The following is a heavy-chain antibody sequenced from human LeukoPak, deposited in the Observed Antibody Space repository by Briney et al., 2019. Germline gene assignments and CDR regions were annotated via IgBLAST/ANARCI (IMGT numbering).Heavy chain of an antibody. J-gene: IGHJ5*02. CDR1: GFTFSDYY. CDR3: ASEGSSWSQGWFDP. CDR2: ISSSGSTI. D-gene: IGHD6-13*01. Sequence: GGSLRLSCAASGFTFSDYYMSWIRQAPGKGLEWVSYISSSGSTIYYADSVKGRFTISRDNAKNSLYLQMNSLRAEDTAVYYCASEGSSWSQGWFDPWGQGTLVTVSS. V-gene: IGHV3-11*01.